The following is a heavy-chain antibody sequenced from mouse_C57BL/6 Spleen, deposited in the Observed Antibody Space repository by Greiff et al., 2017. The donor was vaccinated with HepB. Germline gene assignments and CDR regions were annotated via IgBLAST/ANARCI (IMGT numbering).Heavy chain of an antibody. Sequence: VQLQQPGAELVKPGASVKLSCKASGYTFTSYWMHWVKQRPGQGLEWIGMIHPNSGSTNYNEKFKSKATLTVDKSSSTAYMQLSSLTSEDSAVYYCAKSYYSNLVYAMEGWGQGATVTVSS. CDR2: IHPNSGST. CDR1: GYTFTSYW. CDR3: AKSYYSNLVYAMEG. J-gene: IGHJ4*01. D-gene: IGHD2-5*01. V-gene: IGHV1-64*01.